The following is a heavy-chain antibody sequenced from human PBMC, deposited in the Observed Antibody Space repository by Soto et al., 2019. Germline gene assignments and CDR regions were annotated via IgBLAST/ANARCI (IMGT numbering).Heavy chain of an antibody. D-gene: IGHD3-10*01. Sequence: PSETLSLTCAVSGGSISSSNWWGWVRQTPGKGLEWIGEIYHSGSTNYNPSPKSRVTISVDKSKNQFSLKLSSVTAADTAVYYCARGFYGSGSYYNTTYYYYGMDVWGQGTTVTVSS. CDR2: IYHSGST. CDR3: ARGFYGSGSYYNTTYYYYGMDV. V-gene: IGHV4-4*02. CDR1: GGSISSSNW. J-gene: IGHJ6*02.